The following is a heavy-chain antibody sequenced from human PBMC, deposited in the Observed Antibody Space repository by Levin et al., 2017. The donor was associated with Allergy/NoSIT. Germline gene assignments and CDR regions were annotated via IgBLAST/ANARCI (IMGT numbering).Heavy chain of an antibody. CDR3: ARGYSNYDFWSGYYGMDV. CDR2: MNPNSGNT. V-gene: IGHV1-8*01. D-gene: IGHD3-3*01. J-gene: IGHJ6*02. Sequence: ASVKVSCKASGYTFTSYDINWVRQATGQGLEWMGWMNPNSGNTGYAQKFQGRVTMTRNTSISTAYMELSSLRSEDTAVYYCARGYSNYDFWSGYYGMDVWGQGTTVTVSS. CDR1: GYTFTSYD.